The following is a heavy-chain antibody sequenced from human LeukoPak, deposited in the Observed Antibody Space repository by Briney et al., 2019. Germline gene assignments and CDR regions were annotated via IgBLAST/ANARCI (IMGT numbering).Heavy chain of an antibody. CDR3: ATDGAGFDT. J-gene: IGHJ5*02. V-gene: IGHV3-11*01. CDR1: GFTFNDYY. Sequence: GGSLRLSCAASGFTFNDYYMSWIRQAPGKGLEWLSYINIGGTNSHYADSVKGRFTISRDNAKKSLYLEMNNLRAEDTAVYYCATDGAGFDTWGQGVLVTVSS. CDR2: INIGGTNS.